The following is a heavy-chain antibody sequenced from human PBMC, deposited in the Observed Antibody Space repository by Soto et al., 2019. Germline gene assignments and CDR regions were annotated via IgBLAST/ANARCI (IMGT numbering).Heavy chain of an antibody. CDR2: IYYSGST. CDR1: GGSISSYY. CDR3: AREGAHSSSSSGGFDY. Sequence: SETLSLTCTVSGGSISSYYWSWIRQPPGKGLEWIGYIYYSGSTNYNPSLKSRVTISVDTSKNQFSLKLSSVTAADTAVYYCAREGAHSSSSSGGFDYWGQGTLVTVSS. D-gene: IGHD6-6*01. J-gene: IGHJ4*02. V-gene: IGHV4-59*01.